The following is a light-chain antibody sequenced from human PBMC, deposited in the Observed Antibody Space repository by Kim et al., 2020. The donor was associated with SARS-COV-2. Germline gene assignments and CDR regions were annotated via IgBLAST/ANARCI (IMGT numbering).Light chain of an antibody. CDR1: QSVNSRY. J-gene: IGKJ2*01. V-gene: IGKV3-20*01. CDR2: GAS. CDR3: QQYGTLPYT. Sequence: PGERATLSCRASQSVNSRYLAWYQGKPGQAPRLLIFGASSWATGVPDRFSGSGSGTDFTLTISSLEPEDFAVYYCQQYGTLPYTFGQGTKLE.